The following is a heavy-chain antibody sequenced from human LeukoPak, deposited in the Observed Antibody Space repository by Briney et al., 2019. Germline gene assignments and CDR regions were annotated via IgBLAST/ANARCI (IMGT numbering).Heavy chain of an antibody. J-gene: IGHJ4*02. CDR1: GGTFSSYA. V-gene: IGHV1-69*06. CDR3: ARVNDYGDYSADY. Sequence: SVKVSCKASGGTFSSYAISWVRQAPGQGLEWMGGIIPIFGTANYAQKFQGRVTITADKSTSTAYMELSSLRSEDTAVYYCARVNDYGDYSADYWGQGTLVTVSS. D-gene: IGHD4-17*01. CDR2: IIPIFGTA.